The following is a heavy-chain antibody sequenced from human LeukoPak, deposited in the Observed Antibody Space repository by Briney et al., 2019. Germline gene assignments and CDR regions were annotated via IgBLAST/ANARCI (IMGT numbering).Heavy chain of an antibody. J-gene: IGHJ6*02. V-gene: IGHV4-30-4*01. CDR1: GGSISIGDYY. Sequence: SETLSLTCTVSGGSISIGDYYWGWIRQPPGKGLEWIGYIYYSGSTYYNPSLKSRVTISVDTSKNQFSLKLSSVTAADTAVYYCARDPKLRHYYYGMDVWGQGTTVTVSS. CDR2: IYYSGST. CDR3: ARDPKLRHYYYGMDV. D-gene: IGHD4-17*01.